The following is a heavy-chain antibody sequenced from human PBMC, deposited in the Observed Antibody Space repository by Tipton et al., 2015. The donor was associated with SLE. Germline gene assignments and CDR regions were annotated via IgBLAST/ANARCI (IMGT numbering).Heavy chain of an antibody. D-gene: IGHD6-19*01. CDR3: ARERSSGWSGEVFDC. CDR1: GFTFSSYA. CDR2: IWFDGSKK. J-gene: IGHJ4*02. Sequence: RSLRLSCAASGFTFSSYAMSWVRQAPGKGLEWVALIWFDGSKKYFADSVKGRFTISRDTSTNTLYLQMNSLRAEDTAVYYCARERSSGWSGEVFDCWGQGTLVTVSS. V-gene: IGHV3-33*08.